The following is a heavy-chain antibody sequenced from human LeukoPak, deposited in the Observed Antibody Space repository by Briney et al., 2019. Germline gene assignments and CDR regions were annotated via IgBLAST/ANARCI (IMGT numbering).Heavy chain of an antibody. D-gene: IGHD3-22*01. CDR1: RFTFSNYW. Sequence: GGSLRLSCAASRFTFSNYWMSWVRQAPGKVLEWVANIKQDGSEKYYVDSVKGRFTISRDNAKNSLYLQMNSLRVDDTAVYYCARANYYYDSSGYTYWGQGTLVTVSS. J-gene: IGHJ4*02. CDR3: ARANYYYDSSGYTY. CDR2: IKQDGSEK. V-gene: IGHV3-7*05.